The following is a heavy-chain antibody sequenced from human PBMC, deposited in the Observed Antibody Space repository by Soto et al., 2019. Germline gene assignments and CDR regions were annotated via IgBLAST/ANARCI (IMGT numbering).Heavy chain of an antibody. J-gene: IGHJ4*02. V-gene: IGHV4-39*01. CDR1: GGSISSSSYY. Sequence: QLQLQESGPGLVKPSEALSLTCSVSGGSISSSSYYWGWIRQPPGKGLEWIGSIYYSGSTYYNPSLKSRVTISIDKSKNQLSLKLSSLTAADTAVYYCARLEGLASISYYFDFWGQGTLVTVSS. D-gene: IGHD3-9*01. CDR2: IYYSGST. CDR3: ARLEGLASISYYFDF.